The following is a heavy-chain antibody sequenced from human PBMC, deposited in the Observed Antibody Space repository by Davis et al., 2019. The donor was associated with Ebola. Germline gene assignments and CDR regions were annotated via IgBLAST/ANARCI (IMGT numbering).Heavy chain of an antibody. D-gene: IGHD3-3*01. V-gene: IGHV1-2*04. CDR2: INPNSGGT. Sequence: ASVKVSCKASGYTFTGYYMHWVRQAPGQGLEWMGWINPNSGGTNYAQKFQGWVTMTRDTSISTAYMELSRLRSDDTAVYYCARDKNTYYDFWSGSWFDPWGQGTLVTVSS. CDR1: GYTFTGYY. J-gene: IGHJ5*02. CDR3: ARDKNTYYDFWSGSWFDP.